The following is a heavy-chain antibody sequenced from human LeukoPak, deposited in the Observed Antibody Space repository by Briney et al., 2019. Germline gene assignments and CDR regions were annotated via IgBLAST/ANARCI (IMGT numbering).Heavy chain of an antibody. CDR1: GFTFSSYS. V-gene: IGHV3-21*01. CDR2: ISSSSSYI. D-gene: IGHD5-24*01. CDR3: AAGYNSGLAY. J-gene: IGHJ4*02. Sequence: GGSLRLSCAASGFTFSSYSMNWVRQAPGRGLEWVSSISSSSSYIYYADSVKGRFTISRDNAKNSLYLQMNSLRAEDTAVYYCAAGYNSGLAYWGQGTLVTVSS.